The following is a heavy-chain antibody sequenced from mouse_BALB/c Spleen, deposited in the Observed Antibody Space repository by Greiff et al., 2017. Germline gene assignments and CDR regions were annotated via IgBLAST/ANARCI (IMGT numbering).Heavy chain of an antibody. V-gene: IGHV5-12-2*01. CDR3: ARHEGNWWDY. CDR2: ISNGGGST. Sequence: EVHLVESGGGLVQPGGSLKLSCAASGFTFSSYTMSWVRQTPEKRLEWVAYISNGGGSTYYPDTVKGRFTISRDNATNTLYLQMSSLKSEDTAMYYCARHEGNWWDYWGQGTTLTVSS. D-gene: IGHD2-1*01. CDR1: GFTFSSYT. J-gene: IGHJ2*01.